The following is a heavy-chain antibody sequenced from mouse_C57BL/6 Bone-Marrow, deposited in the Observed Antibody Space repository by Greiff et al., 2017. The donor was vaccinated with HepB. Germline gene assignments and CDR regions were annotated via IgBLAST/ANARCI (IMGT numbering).Heavy chain of an antibody. J-gene: IGHJ2*01. CDR3: ARPKPYGSLYYFDY. D-gene: IGHD1-1*01. CDR1: GYTFTSYW. CDR2: INPSNGGT. V-gene: IGHV1-53*01. Sequence: QVQLQQPGTELVKPGASVKLSCKASGYTFTSYWMHWVKQRPGQGLEWIGNINPSNGGTNYNEKFKSKATLTVDKSASTAYMQLSSLTSEDSAVYYCARPKPYGSLYYFDYWGQGTTLTVSS.